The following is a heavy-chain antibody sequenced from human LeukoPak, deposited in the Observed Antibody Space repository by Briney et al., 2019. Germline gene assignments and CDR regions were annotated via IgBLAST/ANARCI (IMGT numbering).Heavy chain of an antibody. D-gene: IGHD3-22*01. Sequence: GGSMRLSCAASGFTVSNNYISWVRQAPGKGLEWVSVNYSGSSTYYADSVTGRFTISRDNSKNTVYLQMNSLRADDTAVYYCARGRPGYYYDYWGQGTLVTVSS. CDR2: NYSGSST. V-gene: IGHV3-66*01. CDR3: ARGRPGYYYDY. CDR1: GFTVSNNY. J-gene: IGHJ4*02.